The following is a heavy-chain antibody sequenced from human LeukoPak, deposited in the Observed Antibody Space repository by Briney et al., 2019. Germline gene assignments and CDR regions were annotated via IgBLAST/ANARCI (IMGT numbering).Heavy chain of an antibody. CDR3: ARAGREDVVVSGTNTRRYYYYMDV. J-gene: IGHJ6*03. Sequence: GGSVRLSCAASGFTFSSYYMHWVRQAPGKGLEWVSYISSNSSTIYYADSVKCRFTISRDNAKNSLYLQMNSLRYEDTAVYYCARAGREDVVVSGTNTRRYYYYMDVRGKGTTVTVSS. CDR1: GFTFSSYY. V-gene: IGHV3-48*02. CDR2: ISSNSSTI. D-gene: IGHD2-21*01.